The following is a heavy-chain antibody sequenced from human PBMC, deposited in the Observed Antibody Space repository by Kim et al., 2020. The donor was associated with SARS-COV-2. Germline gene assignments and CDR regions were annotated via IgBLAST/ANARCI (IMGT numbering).Heavy chain of an antibody. V-gene: IGHV4-34*01. Sequence: SETLSLTCGVYGGSFSDYTWSWIRQPPGKGLEWIGEINHSGSTNYSPSLKSRITISVDTSKSQFSLKLRSVAATDAAVYYCARGRAGVVTAPVLGRGPYFHYYAMDVWGRGTPVAVSS. J-gene: IGHJ6*02. CDR3: ARGRAGVVTAPVLGRGPYFHYYAMDV. CDR1: GGSFSDYT. CDR2: INHSGST. D-gene: IGHD2-21*02.